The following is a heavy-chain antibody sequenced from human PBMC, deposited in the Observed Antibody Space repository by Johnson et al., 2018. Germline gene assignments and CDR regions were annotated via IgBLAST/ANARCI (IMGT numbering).Heavy chain of an antibody. CDR2: ISWNSGSI. Sequence: EVQLVESGGGLVQPGRSLRLSCAASGFTFDDYAMHWVRQAPGKGLEWVSGISWNSGSIGYADSVKGRFTLSRDSAKDSLYLQMNSLRTEDTAVSYCAKGESGSKRGAFDIWGQGTMVTVSS. CDR3: AKGESGSKRGAFDI. D-gene: IGHD3-3*01. J-gene: IGHJ3*02. V-gene: IGHV3-9*01. CDR1: GFTFDDYA.